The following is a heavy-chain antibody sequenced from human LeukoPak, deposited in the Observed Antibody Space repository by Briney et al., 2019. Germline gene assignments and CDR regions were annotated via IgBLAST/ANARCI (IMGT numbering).Heavy chain of an antibody. D-gene: IGHD1-26*01. Sequence: ASVKVSCKASGYTFTGYYMHWVRQSPGQGLEGRGWINPNSGGTNHAQKLQGRVTMTRDPSISTAYMELSRLRSDDTAVYYCARDSGSYLYYFDYWGQGTLVTVSS. CDR3: ARDSGSYLYYFDY. CDR1: GYTFTGYY. CDR2: INPNSGGT. J-gene: IGHJ4*02. V-gene: IGHV1-2*02.